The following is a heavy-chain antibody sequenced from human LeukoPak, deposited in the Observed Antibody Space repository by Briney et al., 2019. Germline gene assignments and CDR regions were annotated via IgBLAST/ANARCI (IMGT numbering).Heavy chain of an antibody. D-gene: IGHD5-18*01. CDR2: IYSSGST. V-gene: IGHV3-53*04. CDR1: GFTVSNNY. CDR3: VYVDTVMATGDY. Sequence: PGESMRLSCAASGFTVSNNYMNWVRQAPGKGLEWVSVIYSSGSTYYADSVKGRFTISRHNSKNTLYLQMNSLRPEDTAVYYCVYVDTVMATGDYWGQGTLVTVSS. J-gene: IGHJ4*02.